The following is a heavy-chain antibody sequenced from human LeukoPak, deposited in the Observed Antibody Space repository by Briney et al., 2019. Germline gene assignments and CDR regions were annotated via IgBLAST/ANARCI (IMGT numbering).Heavy chain of an antibody. CDR2: ICTSGST. Sequence: KPSETLSLTCTVSGGSISSYYWSWIRQPAGKGLEWIVRICTSGSTNYNPSLKSRVTMSVDTSKNQFSLKLSSVTAADTAVYYCARLESELSVGYNWFDPWGQGTLVTVSS. CDR3: ARLESELSVGYNWFDP. CDR1: GGSISSYY. V-gene: IGHV4-4*07. J-gene: IGHJ5*02. D-gene: IGHD1-14*01.